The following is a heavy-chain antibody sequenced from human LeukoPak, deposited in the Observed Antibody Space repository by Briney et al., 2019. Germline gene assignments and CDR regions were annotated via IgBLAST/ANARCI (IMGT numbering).Heavy chain of an antibody. CDR1: GYTFTSYD. CDR2: MNPNSGNT. J-gene: IGHJ4*02. CDR3: ARRPADIVATTDFDY. D-gene: IGHD5-12*01. Sequence: ASVKVSCKASGYTFTSYDINWVRQATGQGLEWMGWMNPNSGNTGYAQKFQGRVTMTRNTSISIAYMELSSLRSEDTAVYYCARRPADIVATTDFDYWGQGTLVTVSS. V-gene: IGHV1-8*01.